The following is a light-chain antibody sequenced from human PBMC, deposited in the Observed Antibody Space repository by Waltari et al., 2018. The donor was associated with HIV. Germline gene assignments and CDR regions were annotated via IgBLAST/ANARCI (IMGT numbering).Light chain of an antibody. CDR1: ETINTY. V-gene: IGKV3-11*01. Sequence: EIVLTQSPATLSLSPGERVVLSCRASETINTYLAWYQQKPGQPPSLLVYDASNRAAGIPARFSGSGSGTDFTLIINNLEPEDAAIYFCQHRSDWPLTFGPGTRVDI. CDR3: QHRSDWPLT. J-gene: IGKJ3*01. CDR2: DAS.